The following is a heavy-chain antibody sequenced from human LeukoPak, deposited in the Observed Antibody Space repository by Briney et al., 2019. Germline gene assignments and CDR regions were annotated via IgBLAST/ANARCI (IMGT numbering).Heavy chain of an antibody. CDR2: IRSKAYGGTT. J-gene: IGHJ3*02. Sequence: PGGSLRLSCTASGFTFGDYAMSWFRQAPGKGLEWVGFIRSKAYGGTTEYAASVKGRFTISRDDSKSIAYLQMNSLKTEDTAVYYCTEAGTNPDAFDIWGQGTMVTVSS. CDR1: GFTFGDYA. D-gene: IGHD1-1*01. CDR3: TEAGTNPDAFDI. V-gene: IGHV3-49*03.